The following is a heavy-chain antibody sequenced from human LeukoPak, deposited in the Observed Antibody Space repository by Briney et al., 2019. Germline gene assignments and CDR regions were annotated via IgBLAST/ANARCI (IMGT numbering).Heavy chain of an antibody. CDR3: ARRGPETYGDYRYFDY. D-gene: IGHD4-17*01. CDR1: GYSFANYW. Sequence: GESLKISCKTFGYSFANYWIGWVRQMPGKGLEWMGIIFPGDSDTRYSPSFQGQVTISADKSINTAYLQWSSLKASDTAMYYCARRGPETYGDYRYFDYWGQGTLVTVSS. V-gene: IGHV5-51*01. CDR2: IFPGDSDT. J-gene: IGHJ4*02.